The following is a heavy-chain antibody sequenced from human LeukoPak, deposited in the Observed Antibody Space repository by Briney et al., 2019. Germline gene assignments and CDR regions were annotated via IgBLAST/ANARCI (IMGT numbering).Heavy chain of an antibody. CDR2: IWHDASHT. V-gene: IGHV3-33*01. D-gene: IGHD3-10*01. CDR3: AREIFGSGSYPDY. CDR1: GFSLSPYA. J-gene: IGHJ4*02. Sequence: GVSLRLSCAASGFSLSPYAMQWARRAPGRGLEWLALIWHDASHTFYTDSVKGRFTISRDNSKNSVYLQMNSLGGEDTAVYYCAREIFGSGSYPDYWGQGTLVTVSS.